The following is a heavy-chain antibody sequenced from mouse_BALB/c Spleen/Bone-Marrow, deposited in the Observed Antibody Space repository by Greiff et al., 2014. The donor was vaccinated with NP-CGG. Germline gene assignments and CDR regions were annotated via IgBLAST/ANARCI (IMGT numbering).Heavy chain of an antibody. J-gene: IGHJ3*01. CDR2: INSNGGST. Sequence: DVHLVEPGGGLVQPGGSLKLSCAASGFTFSSYGMSWVRQTPDKRLELVATINSNGGSTYYPDSVKGRFTISRDNAKNTLYLQMSSLKSEDTAMYYCARDRGWLLRFAYWGQGTLVTVSA. D-gene: IGHD2-3*01. CDR1: GFTFSSYG. V-gene: IGHV5-6-3*01. CDR3: ARDRGWLLRFAY.